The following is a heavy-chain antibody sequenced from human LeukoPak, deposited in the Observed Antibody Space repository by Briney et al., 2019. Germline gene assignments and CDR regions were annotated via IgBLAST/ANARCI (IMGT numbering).Heavy chain of an antibody. J-gene: IGHJ3*02. D-gene: IGHD3-10*01. CDR2: ISSSGSAE. Sequence: GGSLRLSCAASGFTFSDYYMSWMRQAPGKGLEWVSFISSSGSAEYYADSVKGRFTISRDNAKNLLYLQMSSLTAEDTAVYYCAKLLADDAFDIWGQGTMVTVSS. V-gene: IGHV3-11*04. CDR1: GFTFSDYY. CDR3: AKLLADDAFDI.